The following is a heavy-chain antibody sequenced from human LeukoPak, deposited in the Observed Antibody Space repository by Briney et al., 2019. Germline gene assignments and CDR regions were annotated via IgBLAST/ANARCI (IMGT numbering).Heavy chain of an antibody. V-gene: IGHV3-23*01. CDR1: GFTFSSYA. D-gene: IGHD5-24*01. Sequence: GGSLRLSCAASGFTFSSYAMSWVRQAPGKGLEWVSAISGSGGSTYYADSVKGRFTISRDNSKNTLYLQMNSLRAEDTAVYYCARGSTMGFVLRDGYKVGSYYFDYWGQGTLVTVSS. J-gene: IGHJ4*02. CDR2: ISGSGGST. CDR3: ARGSTMGFVLRDGYKVGSYYFDY.